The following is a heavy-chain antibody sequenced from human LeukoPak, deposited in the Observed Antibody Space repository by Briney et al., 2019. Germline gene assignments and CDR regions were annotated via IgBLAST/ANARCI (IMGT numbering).Heavy chain of an antibody. V-gene: IGHV3-30-3*01. CDR2: ISYDGSNK. CDR1: GFTFSSYA. Sequence: PGGSLRLSCAASGFTFSSYAMHWVRQAPGKGLEWVAVISYDGSNKYYADSVKGRFTISRDNAKNTLYLQMNSLRAEDTAVYYCASSLRYWGQGTLVTVSS. CDR3: ASSLRY. J-gene: IGHJ4*02.